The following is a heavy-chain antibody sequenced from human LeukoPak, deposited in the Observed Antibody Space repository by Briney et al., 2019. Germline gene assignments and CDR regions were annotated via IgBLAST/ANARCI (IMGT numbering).Heavy chain of an antibody. CDR2: ISAYNGNT. V-gene: IGHV1-18*01. Sequence: ASVKVSCKASGYTFTSYGISWVRQAPGQGLEWMGWISAYNGNTNYAQKLQGRVTMTTDTSTSTAYMELRSLRSDDTAVYYCARTVPAAIQRVWFDPWGQGTLVTVSS. CDR1: GYTFTSYG. D-gene: IGHD2-2*01. J-gene: IGHJ5*02. CDR3: ARTVPAAIQRVWFDP.